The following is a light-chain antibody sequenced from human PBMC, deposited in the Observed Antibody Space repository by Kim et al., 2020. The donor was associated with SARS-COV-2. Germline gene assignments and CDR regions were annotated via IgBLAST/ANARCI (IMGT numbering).Light chain of an antibody. V-gene: IGKV1-8*01. J-gene: IGKJ2*01. Sequence: AIRITQSPSSLSASTGDRVTITCRASQGISSYLAWYQQKPGKAPKLLIYAASTLQSGVPSRFSGSGSGTDFTLTISCLQSEDFATCYCQQYYSYPYTFGQGTKLEI. CDR3: QQYYSYPYT. CDR1: QGISSY. CDR2: AAS.